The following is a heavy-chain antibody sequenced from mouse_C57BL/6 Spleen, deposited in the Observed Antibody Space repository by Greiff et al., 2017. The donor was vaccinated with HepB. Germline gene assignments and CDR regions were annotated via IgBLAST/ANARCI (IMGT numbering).Heavy chain of an antibody. CDR2: ISYDGSN. CDR1: GYSITSGYY. V-gene: IGHV3-6*01. Sequence: VQLKESGPGLVKPSQSLSLTCSVTGYSITSGYYWNWIRQFPGNKLEWMGYISYDGSNNYNPSLKNRISITRDTSKNQFFLKLNSVTTEDTATYYCARKGDYDAGAYFDYWGQGTTLTVSS. D-gene: IGHD2-4*01. J-gene: IGHJ2*01. CDR3: ARKGDYDAGAYFDY.